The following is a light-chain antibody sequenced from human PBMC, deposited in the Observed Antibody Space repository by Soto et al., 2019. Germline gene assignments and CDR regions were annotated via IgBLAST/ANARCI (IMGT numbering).Light chain of an antibody. Sequence: EIVMTQSPSTLSVSPGDRATLSCRASQSVTSNLAWYQQKPGQAPRLLIYGASTRATGIPDRFSGSGSGTEFTLTISRLQSEDFAVYFCQQYNNWPPITFGQGTRLEIK. J-gene: IGKJ5*01. CDR3: QQYNNWPPIT. V-gene: IGKV3-15*01. CDR1: QSVTSN. CDR2: GAS.